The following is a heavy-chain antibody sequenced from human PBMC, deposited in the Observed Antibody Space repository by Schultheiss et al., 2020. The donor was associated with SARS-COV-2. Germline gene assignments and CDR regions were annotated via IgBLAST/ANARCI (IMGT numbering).Heavy chain of an antibody. Sequence: GESLKISCAASGFTFSSYWMHWVRQAPGKGLVWVSRINSDGSSTSYADSVKGRFTISRDNAKNTLHLQMNSLRAEDTAVYYCVTNYYDSSGYYPPYFQHWGQGTLVTVSS. CDR3: VTNYYDSSGYYPPYFQH. D-gene: IGHD3-22*01. CDR2: INSDGSST. J-gene: IGHJ1*01. V-gene: IGHV3-74*01. CDR1: GFTFSSYW.